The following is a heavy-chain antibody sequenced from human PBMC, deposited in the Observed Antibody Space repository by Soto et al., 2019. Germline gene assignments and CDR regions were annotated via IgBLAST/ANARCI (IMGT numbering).Heavy chain of an antibody. CDR1: GYTLTELS. V-gene: IGHV1-24*01. D-gene: IGHD2-2*01. CDR2: FDPEDGET. CDR3: ATDYAVYCSSTSCPSPY. J-gene: IGHJ4*02. Sequence: ASVKVSCKVSGYTLTELSMHWVRQAPGKGPEWMGGFDPEDGETIYAQKFQGRVTMTEDTSTDTAYMELSSLTSEDTAVYYCATDYAVYCSSTSCPSPYWGQGTLVTVSS.